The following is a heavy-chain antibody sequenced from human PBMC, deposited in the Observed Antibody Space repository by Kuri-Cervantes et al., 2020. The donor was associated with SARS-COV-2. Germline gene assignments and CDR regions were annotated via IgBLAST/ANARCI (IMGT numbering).Heavy chain of an antibody. D-gene: IGHD2-2*01. J-gene: IGHJ4*02. Sequence: GGSLRLSCAASGFTFSSYWMTWVRQAPGKGLDWVANVRQDGRDKYYGDSVKGRFTISRDNTKNSLYLQMDSLTAEDTAVYYCARYCTSISCESAIDFWAQGTLATVSS. V-gene: IGHV3-7*03. CDR3: ARYCTSISCESAIDF. CDR1: GFTFSSYW. CDR2: VRQDGRDK.